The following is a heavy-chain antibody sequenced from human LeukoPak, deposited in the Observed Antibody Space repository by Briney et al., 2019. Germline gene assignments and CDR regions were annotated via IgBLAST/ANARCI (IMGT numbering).Heavy chain of an antibody. V-gene: IGHV3-23*01. D-gene: IGHD3-10*01. CDR3: AKDLIGHHPLHS. CDR1: GFIFSNDV. Sequence: PGGSLRLSCAASGFIFSNDVMAWVRQAPGKGLEWVTTISDGGDDTYYTDSLRGRFSISRDNSKNTLYLQMNSLRAEDTAVYYCAKDLIGHHPLHSWGQGTLVTVSA. CDR2: ISDGGDDT. J-gene: IGHJ4*02.